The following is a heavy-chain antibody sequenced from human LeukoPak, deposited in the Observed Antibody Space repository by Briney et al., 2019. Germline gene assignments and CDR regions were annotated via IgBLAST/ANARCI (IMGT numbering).Heavy chain of an antibody. J-gene: IGHJ5*02. CDR2: LYSGGNT. CDR1: GFTVSSTY. V-gene: IGHV3-66*01. D-gene: IGHD1-1*01. CDR3: ARDTPELVIP. Sequence: TGGSLTLSCAVSGFTVSSTYMSWVRQAPGKGLEWVSVLYSGGNTYYADSVKGRFTISRDSSKNTLYLQMNSLRAEDTAVYYCARDTPELVIPWGQGTLVTVSS.